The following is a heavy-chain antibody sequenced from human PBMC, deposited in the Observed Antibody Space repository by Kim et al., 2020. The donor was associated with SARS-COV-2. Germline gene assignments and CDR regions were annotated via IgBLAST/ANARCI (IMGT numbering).Heavy chain of an antibody. V-gene: IGHV4-34*01. Sequence: SETLSLTCAIYGGSFSGYYWSWIRQPPGKGLEWIGEINHSGSTNYNPSLKSRVTISVDTSKNQFSLKLSSVTAADTAVYYCARGLGLRTFIFPGVPYYY. CDR1: GGSFSGYY. D-gene: IGHD2-2*01. CDR3: ARGLGLRTFIFPGVPYYY. CDR2: INHSGST. J-gene: IGHJ6*01.